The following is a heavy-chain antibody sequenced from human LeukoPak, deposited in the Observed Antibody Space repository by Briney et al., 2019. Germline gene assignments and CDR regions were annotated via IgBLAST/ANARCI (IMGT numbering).Heavy chain of an antibody. Sequence: GGSLRLSCAASGFTFSSYGMHWVRQAPGKGLEWVAVISYDGSNRYYADSVKGRFTISRDNSKNTLYPQMNSLRAEDTAVYYCAKAESGLLWFGELLDYWGQGTLVTVSS. D-gene: IGHD3-10*01. CDR1: GFTFSSYG. CDR3: AKAESGLLWFGELLDY. V-gene: IGHV3-30*18. CDR2: ISYDGSNR. J-gene: IGHJ4*02.